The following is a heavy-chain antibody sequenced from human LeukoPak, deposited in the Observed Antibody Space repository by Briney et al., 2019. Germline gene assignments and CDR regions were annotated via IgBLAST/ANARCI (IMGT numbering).Heavy chain of an antibody. Sequence: SETLSLTCTVSGDSISSYNWNWIRQPPGKGLEWIGYIFYSGNTNYNPSLKSRVTISLDTSKNQFSLKLSSVTAADAAVYYCARRPKMSGSDGDTWLDPWGQGKIGHRLL. D-gene: IGHD3-3*01. CDR3: ARRPKMSGSDGDTWLDP. CDR1: GDSISSYN. V-gene: IGHV4-59*08. CDR2: IFYSGNT. J-gene: IGHJ5*02.